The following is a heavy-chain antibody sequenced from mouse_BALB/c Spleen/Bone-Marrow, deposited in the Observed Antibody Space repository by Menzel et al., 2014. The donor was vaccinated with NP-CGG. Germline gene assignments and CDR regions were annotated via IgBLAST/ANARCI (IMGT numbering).Heavy chain of an antibody. V-gene: IGHV1S56*01. CDR1: GYTFTSYD. Sequence: QVQLQQSGPELVKPGPLVKISCNASGYTFTSYDINWVKQRPGQGLEWLGWIYPGEGSTKNTEKVKGKATMTADKAFSTAYMQLSGVTSENSAVCFCARSGGSTGYGFAYWGQGTLVTVSA. J-gene: IGHJ3*01. D-gene: IGHD2-2*01. CDR2: IYPGEGST. CDR3: ARSGGSTGYGFAY.